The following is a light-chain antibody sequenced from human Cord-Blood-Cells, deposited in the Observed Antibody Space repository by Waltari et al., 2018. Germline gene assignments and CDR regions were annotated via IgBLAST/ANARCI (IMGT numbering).Light chain of an antibody. Sequence: DIVMTQSPDSLAVSLCKRATIHCKSSQSVLYSSNNKNYLDWYQQKPGQPPKLLIYWASTRESGVPDRFSGSGSGTDFTLTISSLQAEDVAVYYCQQYYSTPWTFGQGTKVEIK. J-gene: IGKJ1*01. V-gene: IGKV4-1*01. CDR1: QSVLYSSNNKNY. CDR3: QQYYSTPWT. CDR2: WAS.